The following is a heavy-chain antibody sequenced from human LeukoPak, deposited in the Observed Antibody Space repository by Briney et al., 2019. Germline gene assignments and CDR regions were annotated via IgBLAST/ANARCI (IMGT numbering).Heavy chain of an antibody. J-gene: IGHJ6*03. CDR3: ARCRPNYYYYYYMDV. CDR2: IKQDGSEK. V-gene: IGHV3-7*01. CDR1: GFTFSSYW. Sequence: GGSLRLSXAASGFTFSSYWMSWVRQAPGKGLEWVANIKQDGSEKYYVDSVKGRFTISRDNAKNSLYLQMNSLRAEDTAVYYCARCRPNYYYYYYMDVWGKGTTVTVSS.